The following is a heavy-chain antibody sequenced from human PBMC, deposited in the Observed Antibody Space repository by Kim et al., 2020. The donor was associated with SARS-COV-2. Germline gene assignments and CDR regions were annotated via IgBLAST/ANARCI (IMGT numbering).Heavy chain of an antibody. D-gene: IGHD2-15*01. CDR2: ITNSGSHT. V-gene: IGHV3-23*01. CDR3: TKGCDITCYRNDY. Sequence: GGSLRLSCAAFGFSFSNYAMSWVRQAPGKGLEWVSAITNSGSHTYYADSVRGRFTISRDNSKDTLYLQMNSLRAEDTALYYCTKGCDITCYRNDYWGQGTLVTVSS. CDR1: GFSFSNYA. J-gene: IGHJ4*02.